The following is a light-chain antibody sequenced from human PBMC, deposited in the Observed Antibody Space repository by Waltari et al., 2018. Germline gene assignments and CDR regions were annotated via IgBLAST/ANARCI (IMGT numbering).Light chain of an antibody. J-gene: IGKJ1*01. CDR1: QSVGSSS. Sequence: EIVLTQSPGPASLSPGERVTLSCRASQSVGSSSLAWYQQKPGQAPRLVIYRASRRATGIPDRISGSGSGTDFSLTISRLEPEDFAVYYCQQHGTLPATFGQGTKVEIK. V-gene: IGKV3-20*01. CDR3: QQHGTLPAT. CDR2: RAS.